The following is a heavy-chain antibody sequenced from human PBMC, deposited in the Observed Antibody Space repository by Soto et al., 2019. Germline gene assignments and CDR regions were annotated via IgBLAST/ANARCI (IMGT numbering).Heavy chain of an antibody. J-gene: IGHJ4*02. Sequence: EVQLVESGGGLVQPGGSLRLSCAASGFTFSGDWMHWVRQAPGKGLVWVSRINSDGSSSSYADSVKGRFTISRDNAKNTLYLQMNSLGTEDTAVYYCARGAAGYSYVNNWGQGTLATDSS. D-gene: IGHD5-18*01. V-gene: IGHV3-74*01. CDR1: GFTFSGDW. CDR2: INSDGSSS. CDR3: ARGAAGYSYVNN.